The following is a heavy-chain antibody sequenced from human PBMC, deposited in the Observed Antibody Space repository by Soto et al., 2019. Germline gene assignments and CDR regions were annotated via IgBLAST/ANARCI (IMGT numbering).Heavy chain of an antibody. D-gene: IGHD6-13*01. CDR1: GDSVSSNSAA. CDR3: ARDYLYSSRGTPILGANWFAP. V-gene: IGHV6-1*01. J-gene: IGHJ5*02. Sequence: SQTLSLTCAISGDSVSSNSAAWNWIRQSPSRGLEWLGRTYYRSKWYNDYAVSVKSRITINPDTSKNQFSPQLNSVTPEDTAVYYCARDYLYSSRGTPILGANWFAPWGKETRVTVSS. CDR2: TYYRSKWYN.